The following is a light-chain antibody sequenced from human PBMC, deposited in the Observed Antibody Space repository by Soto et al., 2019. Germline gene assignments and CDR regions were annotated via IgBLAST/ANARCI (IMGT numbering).Light chain of an antibody. V-gene: IGLV4-69*01. CDR3: QTWGPGSAIVV. CDR1: SGHSNYA. Sequence: QSVLTQSPSASASLGASVKLTCTLSSGHSNYAIAWHQQQPEKGPRYLMKVNSGGSHIKGDGIPGRFSGSSSGAERYLFISSLQSEDEGDYYCQTWGPGSAIVVFGGGTQLSVL. CDR2: VNSGGSH. J-gene: IGLJ7*01.